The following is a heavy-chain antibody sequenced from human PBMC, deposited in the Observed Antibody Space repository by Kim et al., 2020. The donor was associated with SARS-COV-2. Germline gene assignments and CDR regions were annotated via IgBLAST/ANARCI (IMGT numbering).Heavy chain of an antibody. V-gene: IGHV5-51*01. CDR3: ARGGDCGGDCNYDY. Sequence: YRPSFQGQVTISVDHSLSTAYLQWNSLKASDTAMYYCARGGDCGGDCNYDYWGQGTLVTVSS. D-gene: IGHD2-21*02. J-gene: IGHJ4*02.